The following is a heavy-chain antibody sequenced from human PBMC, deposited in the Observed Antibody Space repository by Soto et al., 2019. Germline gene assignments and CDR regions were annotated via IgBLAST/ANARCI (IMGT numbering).Heavy chain of an antibody. V-gene: IGHV3-30*03. CDR3: ARGRGRYYSDGFDI. Sequence: QVQLVESGGGVVQPGRSLRLSCAASGFTFSIYGMHWVRHAPGKGLEWVAMISFDGSEKYYTDSVKGRFHISRDCSKKTLCVRMGILRVEATAVYCAARGRGRYYSDGFDIWGQGTTVTVSS. J-gene: IGHJ3*02. D-gene: IGHD1-26*01. CDR2: ISFDGSEK. CDR1: GFTFSIYG.